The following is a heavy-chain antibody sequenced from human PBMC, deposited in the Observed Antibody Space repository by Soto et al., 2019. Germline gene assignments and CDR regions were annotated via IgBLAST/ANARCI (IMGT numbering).Heavy chain of an antibody. J-gene: IGHJ4*02. V-gene: IGHV1-69*13. D-gene: IGHD3-22*01. CDR2: IIPIFGTA. CDR1: GGTFSSYA. Sequence: SVKVSCKASGGTFSSYAISWVRQAPGQGLEWMGGIIPIFGTANYAQKFQGRVTITADESTSTAYMELSSLRSEDTAVYYCARSNWMSTYYYDSSGYYWGQGTLVTVSS. CDR3: ARSNWMSTYYYDSSGYY.